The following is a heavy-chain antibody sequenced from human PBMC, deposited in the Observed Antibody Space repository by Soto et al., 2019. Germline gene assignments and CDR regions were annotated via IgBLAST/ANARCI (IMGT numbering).Heavy chain of an antibody. CDR2: IIPVFGTV. J-gene: IGHJ6*02. Sequence: QVQLVQSGAEVKKPGSSVKVSCKASGGTVSSYAISWVRQAPGQGLEWMGGIIPVFGTVNYAQKLQGRVTITADESTSPAYMELSSLRSEDTAVYYCARGYCSGGSCFKYNYHGMDVWGQGTTVTVSS. CDR1: GGTVSSYA. CDR3: ARGYCSGGSCFKYNYHGMDV. D-gene: IGHD2-15*01. V-gene: IGHV1-69*12.